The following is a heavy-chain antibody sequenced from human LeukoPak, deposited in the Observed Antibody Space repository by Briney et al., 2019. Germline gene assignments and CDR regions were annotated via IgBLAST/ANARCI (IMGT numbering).Heavy chain of an antibody. V-gene: IGHV1-69*13. CDR2: IIPIFGTA. Sequence: SVKVSCKASGGTFSSYAISWVRQAPGQGLEWMGGIIPIFGTANYAQKFQGRVTITADESTSTAYMELSSLRSEDTAVYYCARDRGIAARESDYYYMDVWGKGTTVTVSS. CDR1: GGTFSSYA. J-gene: IGHJ6*03. CDR3: ARDRGIAARESDYYYMDV. D-gene: IGHD6-6*01.